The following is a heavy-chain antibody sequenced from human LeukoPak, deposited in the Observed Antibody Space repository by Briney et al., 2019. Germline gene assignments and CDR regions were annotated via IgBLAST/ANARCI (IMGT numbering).Heavy chain of an antibody. CDR2: FDPEDGET. J-gene: IGHJ4*02. Sequence: ASVKVSCKVSGYTLTELSMHWVRQAPGKGLEWMGGFDPEDGETTYAQKFQGRVTMTEDTSTDTAYMELSSLRSEDTAVYYCATAPPSSGWAFFDYWGQGTLVTVSS. CDR3: ATAPPSSGWAFFDY. V-gene: IGHV1-24*01. D-gene: IGHD6-19*01. CDR1: GYTLTELS.